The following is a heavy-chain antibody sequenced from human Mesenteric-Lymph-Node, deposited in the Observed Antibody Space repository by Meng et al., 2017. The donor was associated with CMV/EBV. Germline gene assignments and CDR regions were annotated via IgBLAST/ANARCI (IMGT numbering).Heavy chain of an antibody. CDR2: INPSGTT. J-gene: IGHJ6*02. Sequence: ESLKISCAVFGGSFSDYYWAWIRQPPGKGLEWVGQINPSGTTNYNPSLKSRVTMSVDTSKNQFSLKLSSVTAADTAVYYCARDRDSIAADSQYHYYYYGMDVWGQGTTVTVSS. CDR3: ARDRDSIAADSQYHYYYYGMDV. CDR1: GGSFSDYY. D-gene: IGHD6-6*01. V-gene: IGHV4-34*01.